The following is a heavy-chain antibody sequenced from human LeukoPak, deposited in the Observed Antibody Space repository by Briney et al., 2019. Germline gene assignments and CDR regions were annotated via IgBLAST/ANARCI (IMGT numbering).Heavy chain of an antibody. CDR3: ARYSGYDFGFDY. CDR1: GGSISSYY. J-gene: IGHJ4*02. Sequence: SETLSLTCTVSGGSISSYYWSWVRQPAGKGLEWIGRIYASGNTNYNPSLKSRVTISVDTSKNQFSLKLSSVTAADTAVYYCARYSGYDFGFDYWGQGTLVTVSS. CDR2: IYASGNT. V-gene: IGHV4-4*07. D-gene: IGHD5-12*01.